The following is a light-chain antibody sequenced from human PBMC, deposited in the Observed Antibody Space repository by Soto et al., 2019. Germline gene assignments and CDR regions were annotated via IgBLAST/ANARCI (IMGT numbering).Light chain of an antibody. CDR1: QSVSSY. CDR2: GAS. CDR3: QQRSNWPRT. V-gene: IGKV3-11*01. Sequence: EIVLTQSPATLSLSPGERATLSCRASQSVSSYLVWYQQKPGQAPRLLISGASNRATGIPARFSGSGSGTDFTLTISSLEPEDFAVYYCQQRSNWPRTFGQGDQGGYQT. J-gene: IGKJ1*01.